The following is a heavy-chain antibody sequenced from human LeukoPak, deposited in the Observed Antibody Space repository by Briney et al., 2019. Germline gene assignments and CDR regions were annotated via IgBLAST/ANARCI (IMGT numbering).Heavy chain of an antibody. CDR3: ARDDGGNFNDAFDI. V-gene: IGHV3-66*01. J-gene: IGHJ3*02. CDR1: GFTVSSNY. Sequence: GGSLRLSCAASGFTVSSNYMSWVRQAPGKGLEWVSVIYSGGSTYYADSVKGRFTISRDNAKNSLYLQMNSLRAEDTAVYFCARDDGGNFNDAFDIWGQGTMVTVSS. CDR2: IYSGGST. D-gene: IGHD4-23*01.